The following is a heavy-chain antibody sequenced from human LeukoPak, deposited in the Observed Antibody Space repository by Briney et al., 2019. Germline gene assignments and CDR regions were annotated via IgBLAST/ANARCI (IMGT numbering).Heavy chain of an antibody. Sequence: GGSLGLSCAASGFTFSSYGMHWVRQAPGKGLEWVAFIRYDGSNKYYADSVKGRFTISRDNSKNTLYLQMNSLRAEDTAVYYCAKPSSTRLRTDYFDYWGQGTLVTVSS. J-gene: IGHJ4*02. D-gene: IGHD2-2*01. CDR1: GFTFSSYG. V-gene: IGHV3-30*02. CDR2: IRYDGSNK. CDR3: AKPSSTRLRTDYFDY.